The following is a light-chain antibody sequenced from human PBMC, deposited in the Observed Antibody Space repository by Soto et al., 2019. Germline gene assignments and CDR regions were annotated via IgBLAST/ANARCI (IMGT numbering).Light chain of an antibody. CDR3: QHYGSPLT. CDR2: GTS. J-gene: IGKJ4*01. V-gene: IGKV3-20*01. Sequence: EIVLTQSPGTLSLSPGERATLSCRASQSVSGSYLAWYQQKPGQAPRLFIYGTSSRATGIPDRFSGSGSGTDFTLTISRLEPEDFAVYYCQHYGSPLTFG. CDR1: QSVSGSY.